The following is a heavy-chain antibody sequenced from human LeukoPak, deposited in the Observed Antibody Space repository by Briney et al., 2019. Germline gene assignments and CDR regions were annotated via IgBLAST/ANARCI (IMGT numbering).Heavy chain of an antibody. CDR1: GFTFSNYW. V-gene: IGHV3-7*01. D-gene: IGHD6-13*01. Sequence: PGGSLRLSCAASGFTFSNYWMSWVRQAPGKGLEWVANIKEDGSEKYYVDSAKGRFTISRDNARNSLYPQMNSLRAEDTAVYYCASGRQLGYWGQGTLVTVSS. CDR2: IKEDGSEK. CDR3: ASGRQLGY. J-gene: IGHJ4*02.